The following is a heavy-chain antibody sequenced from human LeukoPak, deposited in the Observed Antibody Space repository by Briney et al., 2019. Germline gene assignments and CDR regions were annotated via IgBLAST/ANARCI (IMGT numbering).Heavy chain of an antibody. J-gene: IGHJ3*02. CDR3: ARGQNVLRYFDWCGAFDI. D-gene: IGHD3-9*01. V-gene: IGHV4-59*01. CDR2: IYYSGST. Sequence: SETLSLTCTVSGGSISSYYWSWIRQPPGKGLEWIGYIYYSGSTNYNPSLKSRVTISVDTSKNQFSLKLSSVTAADTAVYHCARGQNVLRYFDWCGAFDIWGQGTMVTVSS. CDR1: GGSISSYY.